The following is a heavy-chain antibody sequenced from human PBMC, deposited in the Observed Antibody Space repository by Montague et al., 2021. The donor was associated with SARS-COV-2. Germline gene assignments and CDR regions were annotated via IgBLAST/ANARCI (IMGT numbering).Heavy chain of an antibody. D-gene: IGHD6-13*01. Sequence: SETLSLTCAVYGGSFSGYYWSWIRQPPGKGLEWIGEINQSGSTNYNPSLKSRVTLSVDTSKNQFSLKLSSVTAADTAVYYCARDVGWYSSSWFDYWGQGTLVTVSS. CDR3: ARDVGWYSSSWFDY. CDR2: INQSGST. V-gene: IGHV4-34*01. CDR1: GGSFSGYY. J-gene: IGHJ4*02.